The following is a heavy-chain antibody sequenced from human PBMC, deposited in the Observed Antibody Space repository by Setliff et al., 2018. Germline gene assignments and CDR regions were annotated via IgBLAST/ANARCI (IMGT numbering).Heavy chain of an antibody. CDR2: INPSGGRL. J-gene: IGHJ3*02. D-gene: IGHD3-9*01. V-gene: IGHV1-46*01. CDR1: GYTFTSYA. Sequence: GASVKVSCKASGYTFTSYALHWVRQAPGQGLEWMGIINPSGGRLSYAEKFQDRVTMTRDTSTNTVYMDLSSLRDDDTAVYYCAREVSTGENSGCDIWGQGTVVTVSS. CDR3: AREVSTGENSGCDI.